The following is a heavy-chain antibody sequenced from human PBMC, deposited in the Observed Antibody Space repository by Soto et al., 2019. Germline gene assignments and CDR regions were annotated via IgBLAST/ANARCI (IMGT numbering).Heavy chain of an antibody. Sequence: QVQLVQSGAEVKKPGSSVKVSCKASGGTFSSYAISWVRQAPGQGLEWMGGIIPIFGTANCAQKFQGRVTITADESTSTAYMELSSLRSEDTAVYYCASSLPSIVGATGLDYWGQGTLVTVSS. V-gene: IGHV1-69*12. D-gene: IGHD1-26*01. CDR2: IIPIFGTA. CDR3: ASSLPSIVGATGLDY. CDR1: GGTFSSYA. J-gene: IGHJ4*02.